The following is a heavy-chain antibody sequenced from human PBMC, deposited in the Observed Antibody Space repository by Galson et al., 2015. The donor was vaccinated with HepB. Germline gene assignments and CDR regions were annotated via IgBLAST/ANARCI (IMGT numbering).Heavy chain of an antibody. CDR2: IVVGSGNT. CDR1: GFTFTSSA. Sequence: SVKVSCKASGFTFTSSAVQWVRQARGQRLEWIGWIVVGSGNTNYAQKFQERVTITRDMSTSTAYMELSSLRSEDTAVYYCAADGGAAAVGGVDAFDIWGQGTMVTVSS. V-gene: IGHV1-58*01. D-gene: IGHD6-13*01. J-gene: IGHJ3*02. CDR3: AADGGAAAVGGVDAFDI.